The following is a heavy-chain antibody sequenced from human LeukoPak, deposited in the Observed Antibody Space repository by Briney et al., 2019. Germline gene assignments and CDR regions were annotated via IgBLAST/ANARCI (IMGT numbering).Heavy chain of an antibody. J-gene: IGHJ4*02. CDR3: ARRWDRIRYDEYFDY. D-gene: IGHD3-16*01. V-gene: IGHV4-61*02. CDR1: GGSFSSGSYY. CDR2: IYTSGST. Sequence: SETLSLACTVSGGSFSSGSYYWRWIRQPAGKGLEWIGRIYTSGSTNYNPSLKSRVTISVDTSKNQFSLKLSSVTAADSAIYYCARRWDRIRYDEYFDYWGQGMLVTVSS.